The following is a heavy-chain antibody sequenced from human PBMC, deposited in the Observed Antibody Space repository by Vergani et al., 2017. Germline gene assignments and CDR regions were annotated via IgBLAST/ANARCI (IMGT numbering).Heavy chain of an antibody. CDR2: IGSSGPYI. V-gene: IGHV3-21*01. CDR3: VGGGLATIYNWFDP. Sequence: EVQLVESGGGLVKPGGSLRLSCAASGFTFSDFSMSWVRQAPGKGLEWVAFIGSSGPYINYADSVKGRFTITRDNAKKFIYLQMNSLRADDTAVYYCVGGGLATIYNWFDPWGQGTRVTVSS. CDR1: GFTFSDFS. J-gene: IGHJ5*01. D-gene: IGHD5-24*01.